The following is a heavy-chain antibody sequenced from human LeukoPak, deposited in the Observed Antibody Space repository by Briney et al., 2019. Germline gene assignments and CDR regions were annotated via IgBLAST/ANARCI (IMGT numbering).Heavy chain of an antibody. D-gene: IGHD2-15*01. V-gene: IGHV3-30-3*01. CDR2: ISYDGFNE. J-gene: IGHJ4*02. Sequence: GGSLRLSCAASGLTFSSYAMHWVRQAPGKGLEWVTVISYDGFNEDYADSVKGRFTISRDNSKNTLYLQMNSLRAEDTAVYYCARDPLLHCSGGRCYSATGFDYWGQGTLVTVSS. CDR1: GLTFSSYA. CDR3: ARDPLLHCSGGRCYSATGFDY.